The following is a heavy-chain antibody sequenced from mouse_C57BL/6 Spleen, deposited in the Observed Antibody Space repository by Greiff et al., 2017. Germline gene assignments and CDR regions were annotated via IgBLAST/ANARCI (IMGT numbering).Heavy chain of an antibody. V-gene: IGHV1-42*01. CDR2: INPSTGGT. CDR3: ARNYDGYSWYFDV. D-gene: IGHD2-3*01. Sequence: EVQLQQSGPELVKPGASVKISCKASGYSFTGYYMNWVKQSPEKSLEWIGEINPSTGGTTYNQKFKAKATLTVDKSSSTAYMQLKSLTSEDSAVYYCARNYDGYSWYFDVWGTGTTVTVSS. CDR1: GYSFTGYY. J-gene: IGHJ1*03.